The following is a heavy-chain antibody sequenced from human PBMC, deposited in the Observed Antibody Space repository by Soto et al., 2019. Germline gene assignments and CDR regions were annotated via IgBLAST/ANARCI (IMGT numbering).Heavy chain of an antibody. D-gene: IGHD3-22*01. Sequence: QITLKESGPTLVKPTQTLTLTCTFSGFSLRTSGVGVGWIRQPPGKALEWLALIYWDDDKRYSPSLKSRLTITKDTSKYQVVLTMTNMDPVDTATYYCAHSLIGYYYDSSGSNWFDPWGQGTLVTVSS. CDR2: IYWDDDK. J-gene: IGHJ5*02. V-gene: IGHV2-5*02. CDR1: GFSLRTSGVG. CDR3: AHSLIGYYYDSSGSNWFDP.